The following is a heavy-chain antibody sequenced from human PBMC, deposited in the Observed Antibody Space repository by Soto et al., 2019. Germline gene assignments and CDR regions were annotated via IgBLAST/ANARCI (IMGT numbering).Heavy chain of an antibody. Sequence: QVQLLQSGAEVKQPGTSVRVSCRASGYTFKDYDINWVRRAPGQGLEWMGWMNPNSGNTAYARKFHDRITMTRSVSAGTAFMELNSLTPEDTDVYYCARRMTWSLWCFDLWGSGTPVTVSS. J-gene: IGHJ2*01. CDR2: MNPNSGNT. D-gene: IGHD3-3*01. CDR3: ARRMTWSLWCFDL. CDR1: GYTFKDYD. V-gene: IGHV1-8*01.